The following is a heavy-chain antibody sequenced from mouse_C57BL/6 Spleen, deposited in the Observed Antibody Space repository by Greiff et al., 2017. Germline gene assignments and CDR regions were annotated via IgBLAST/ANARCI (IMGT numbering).Heavy chain of an antibody. J-gene: IGHJ2*01. D-gene: IGHD1-1*01. CDR1: GYTFTSYW. Sequence: QVQLQQPGAELVKPGASVKLSCKASGYTFTSYWMHWVKQRPGRGLEWIGRIDPNSGGTKYNEKFKSKATLTVDKPSSTTYMQLSSLTSEDSAVYYCARSRTTVVATHFDYWGQGTTLTVSS. CDR2: IDPNSGGT. CDR3: ARSRTTVVATHFDY. V-gene: IGHV1-72*01.